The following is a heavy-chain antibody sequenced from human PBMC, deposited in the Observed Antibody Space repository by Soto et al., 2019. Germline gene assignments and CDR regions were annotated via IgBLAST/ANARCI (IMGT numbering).Heavy chain of an antibody. CDR1: GGTFSSYA. D-gene: IGHD3-22*01. J-gene: IGHJ4*02. CDR3: ARTHTYYYDSSGWSLFDY. V-gene: IGHV1-69*13. CDR2: IIPIFGTA. Sequence: SVKVSCKASGGTFSSYAISWVRQAPGQGLEWMGGIIPIFGTANYAQKFQGRVTITADESTSTAYMELSSLRSEDTAVYYCARTHTYYYDSSGWSLFDYWGQGTLVTVSS.